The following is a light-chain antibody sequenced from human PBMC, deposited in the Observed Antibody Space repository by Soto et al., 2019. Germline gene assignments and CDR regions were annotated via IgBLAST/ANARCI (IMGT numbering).Light chain of an antibody. Sequence: ELVWTQSPVTLSLSPGERATLSCRASQSFRGLLAWYQQKPGQAPRLLIYDAYNRATGIPPRFSGSGSGTDFTLTISSLEPEDSAVYYCQQRHMWPITFGQGTRLEIK. J-gene: IGKJ5*01. V-gene: IGKV3-11*01. CDR1: QSFRGL. CDR2: DAY. CDR3: QQRHMWPIT.